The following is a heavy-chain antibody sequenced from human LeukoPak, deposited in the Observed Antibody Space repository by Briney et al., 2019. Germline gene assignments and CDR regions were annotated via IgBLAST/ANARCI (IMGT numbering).Heavy chain of an antibody. J-gene: IGHJ4*02. D-gene: IGHD6-19*01. Sequence: ASVKVSCKASGGTFSSYAISWVRQAPGQGLEWMGGIIPIFGTANYAQKFQGRVTITADESTSTAYMELSSLRSEDTAVYYCGSSVAGTSDYFDYWGQGTLVTVSS. CDR3: GSSVAGTSDYFDY. CDR1: GGTFSSYA. CDR2: IIPIFGTA. V-gene: IGHV1-69*13.